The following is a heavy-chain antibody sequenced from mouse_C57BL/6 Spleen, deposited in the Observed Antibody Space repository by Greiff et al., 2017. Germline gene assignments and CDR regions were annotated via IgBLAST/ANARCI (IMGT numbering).Heavy chain of an antibody. Sequence: VQLKESGGGLVQPGGSLKLSCAASGFTFSDYYMYWVRQTPEKRLEWVAYISNGGGSTYYPDTVKGRFTISRDNAKNTLYLQMSRLKSEDTAMYYCARQFHYDYDEYFDVWGTGTTVTVSS. V-gene: IGHV5-12*01. CDR3: ARQFHYDYDEYFDV. D-gene: IGHD2-4*01. J-gene: IGHJ1*03. CDR1: GFTFSDYY. CDR2: ISNGGGST.